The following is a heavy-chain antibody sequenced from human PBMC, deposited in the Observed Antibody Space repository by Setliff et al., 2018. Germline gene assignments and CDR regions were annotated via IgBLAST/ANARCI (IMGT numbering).Heavy chain of an antibody. CDR2: ISSSSSYI. D-gene: IGHD3-22*01. J-gene: IGHJ6*03. CDR3: ARPDDYDSSGYYYYYYMDV. CDR1: GFTFSTYW. Sequence: PGGSLRLSCAASGFTFSTYWMSWVRQAPGKGLEWVSSISSSSSYIYYADSVKGRFTISRDNAKNSLYLQMNSLRAEDTAVYYCARPDDYDSSGYYYYYYMDVWGKGTTVTVSS. V-gene: IGHV3-21*01.